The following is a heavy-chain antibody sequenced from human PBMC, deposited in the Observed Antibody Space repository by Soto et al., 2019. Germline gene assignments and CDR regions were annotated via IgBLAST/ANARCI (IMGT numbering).Heavy chain of an antibody. CDR2: IWYDGSNK. CDR3: ARGNYDRSGYLDY. CDR1: GFTFSSYG. J-gene: IGHJ4*02. V-gene: IGHV3-33*08. D-gene: IGHD3-22*01. Sequence: PGRSMRLSCRASGFTFSSYGMSWVRQAPGKGLEWVAVIWYDGSNKYYGDSVKGRFTISRDNSKNTLYLQMDSLRAEDTAVYYCARGNYDRSGYLDYWGQGTMVTVSS.